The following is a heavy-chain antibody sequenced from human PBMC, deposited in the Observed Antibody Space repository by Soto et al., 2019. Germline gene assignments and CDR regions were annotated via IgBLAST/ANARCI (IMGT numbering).Heavy chain of an antibody. CDR3: AKHGGAAAGSWGGDYYYYGMDV. Sequence: EVQLLESGGGLVQPGGSLRLSCAASGFTFSSYAMSWVRQAPGKGLEWVSAISGSGGSTYYADSVKGRFTISRDNSKNTLYLQMNSLRAEDTAVYYCAKHGGAAAGSWGGDYYYYGMDVWGQGTTVTVSS. J-gene: IGHJ6*02. D-gene: IGHD6-13*01. CDR1: GFTFSSYA. V-gene: IGHV3-23*01. CDR2: ISGSGGST.